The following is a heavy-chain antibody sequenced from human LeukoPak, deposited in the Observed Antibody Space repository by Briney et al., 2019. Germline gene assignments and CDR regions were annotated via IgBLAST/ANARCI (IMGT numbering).Heavy chain of an antibody. D-gene: IGHD3-22*01. J-gene: IGHJ4*02. V-gene: IGHV1-18*01. CDR1: GYTFTNYG. CDR2: ISAYNGHT. CDR3: ARVAQHRYYYDSSDFRYYFDY. Sequence: ASVKVSCKASGYTFTNYGITWVRQAPGQGLEWMGWISAYNGHTNYAQKLQGRVTMTTDTSTSTAYMELRSLRSDDTAVYSCARVAQHRYYYDSSDFRYYFDYWGQGTLVTVSS.